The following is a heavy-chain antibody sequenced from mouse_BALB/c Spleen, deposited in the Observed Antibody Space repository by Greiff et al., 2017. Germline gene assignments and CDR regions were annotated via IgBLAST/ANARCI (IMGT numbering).Heavy chain of an antibody. J-gene: IGHJ4*01. Sequence: EVHLVESGGGLVQPGGSRKLSCAASGFAFSSFVMHWVRQAPEQGLEWVAYISSGSSTIYYADTVKGRFTISRDNPKNTLCLQITSLRSEDTAVYYCARYVRLLAMDYWGQGTSVTVSS. D-gene: IGHD1-2*01. CDR2: ISSGSSTI. V-gene: IGHV5-17*02. CDR3: ARYVRLLAMDY. CDR1: GFAFSSFV.